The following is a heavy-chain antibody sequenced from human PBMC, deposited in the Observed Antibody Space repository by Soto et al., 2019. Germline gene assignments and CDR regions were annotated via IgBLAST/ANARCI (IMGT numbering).Heavy chain of an antibody. CDR1: GYSFTSYD. V-gene: IGHV1-8*01. CDR2: VNPKSGNR. Sequence: VASVKVSCKASGYSFTSYDINWVRQVTGQGLEWMGWVNPKSGNRDYAEKFQGRVTMTRDTATSTAYMELNSLTTDDTAVYYCATEVRGTSRPFHYWGQGTLVTVSS. D-gene: IGHD2-2*01. CDR3: ATEVRGTSRPFHY. J-gene: IGHJ4*02.